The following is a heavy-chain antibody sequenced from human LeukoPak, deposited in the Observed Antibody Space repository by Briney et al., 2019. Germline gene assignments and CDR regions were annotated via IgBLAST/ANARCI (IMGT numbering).Heavy chain of an antibody. CDR1: GGSFSGYY. CDR3: ASSPFTFGGVIVWTFDY. Sequence: PSETLSLTCAVYGGSFSGYYWSWIRQPAGKGLEWIGRIYTSGSTNYNPSLKSRVTMSVDTSKNQFSLKLSSVTAADTAVYYCASSPFTFGGVIVWTFDYWGQGTLVAVSS. CDR2: IYTSGST. J-gene: IGHJ4*02. D-gene: IGHD3-16*02. V-gene: IGHV4-59*10.